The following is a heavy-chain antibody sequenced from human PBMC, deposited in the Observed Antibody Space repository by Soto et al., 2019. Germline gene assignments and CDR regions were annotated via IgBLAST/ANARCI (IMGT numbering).Heavy chain of an antibody. D-gene: IGHD2-2*01. V-gene: IGHV1-2*04. CDR2: LNPNSGGT. CDR3: ARGPFLWAAAMVAFDI. CDR1: GYTFTGYY. J-gene: IGHJ3*02. Sequence: QVQLVQSGAEVKKPGASVKVSCKASGYTFTGYYMHWVRQAPGQGLEWMGWLNPNSGGTNYAQKFQGWVSRTRDTSISTAFMELSRLRSDATAVYYCARGPFLWAAAMVAFDIWGQGTMVTVSS.